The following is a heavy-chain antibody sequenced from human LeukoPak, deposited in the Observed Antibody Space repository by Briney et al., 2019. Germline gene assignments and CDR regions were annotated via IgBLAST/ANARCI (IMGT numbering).Heavy chain of an antibody. J-gene: IGHJ4*02. D-gene: IGHD4-23*01. CDR3: ARESLGAADDYGGNPFDY. Sequence: GASVKVSCKASGYTFTGYYMHWVRQASGQGLEWMGWINPNSGGTNYAQKFQGRVTMTRDTSISTAYMELSRLRSDDTAVYYCARESLGAADDYGGNPFDYWGQGTLVTVSS. V-gene: IGHV1-2*02. CDR2: INPNSGGT. CDR1: GYTFTGYY.